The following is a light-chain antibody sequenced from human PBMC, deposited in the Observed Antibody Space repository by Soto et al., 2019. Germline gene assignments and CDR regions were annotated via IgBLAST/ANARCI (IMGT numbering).Light chain of an antibody. CDR3: QSYDSSLSGSGV. CDR2: SNS. V-gene: IGLV1-40*01. CDR1: SSNIGAGYD. J-gene: IGLJ1*01. Sequence: QSVLTQPPSVSGAPGQRVTISCTGSSSNIGAGYDVYWYQQLPGTAPKLLIYSNSNRPSGVPDRFSASKSGTSASLAITGLQAEDEADYYCQSYDSSLSGSGVFGTGTKVTVL.